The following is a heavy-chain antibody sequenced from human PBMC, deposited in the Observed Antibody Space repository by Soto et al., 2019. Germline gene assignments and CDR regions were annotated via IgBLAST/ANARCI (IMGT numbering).Heavy chain of an antibody. CDR3: ARSASRGYFFAY. V-gene: IGHV3-48*01. Sequence: EVQLVESGGGLVQPGGSLRLSCAASGFTFSSYSMNWVRQAPGKGLEWVSYITSSSSTIYYADSGKGRLTISRDNAQNSLYLQMNSLRAEDTDVYYCARSASRGYFFAYWGPGTLVTVSS. J-gene: IGHJ4*02. D-gene: IGHD2-15*01. CDR1: GFTFSSYS. CDR2: ITSSSSTI.